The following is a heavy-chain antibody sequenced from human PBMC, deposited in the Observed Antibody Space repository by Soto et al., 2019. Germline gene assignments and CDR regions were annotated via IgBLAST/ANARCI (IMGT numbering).Heavy chain of an antibody. CDR2: ISWDDDK. Sequence: QITLKESGPTLVNPTQTLTLTCTFSGFSLITRGVGVGWIRQPPGGALEWLALISWDDDKRYSPSLKSRHTNTNDPSKNQVVLTITNTDPVDTATYYCAHSLNATRECNWFDAWGKGTRVTVSS. D-gene: IGHD3-10*01. CDR3: AHSLNATRECNWFDA. J-gene: IGHJ5*02. CDR1: GFSLITRGVG. V-gene: IGHV2-5*02.